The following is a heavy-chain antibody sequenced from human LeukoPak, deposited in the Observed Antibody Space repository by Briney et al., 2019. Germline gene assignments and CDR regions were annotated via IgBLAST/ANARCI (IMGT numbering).Heavy chain of an antibody. Sequence: GGSLRLSCEASGFTFSNHWMHWVCHAPGKGLVWVSVISKDGSTSIYADSVRGRLTISRDNAKNTLYLQMNSLRVEDTSVYYCARDYYMGIVDQWGQGTRVTVSS. J-gene: IGHJ5*02. CDR2: ISKDGSTS. V-gene: IGHV3-74*01. D-gene: IGHD3-22*01. CDR1: GFTFSNHW. CDR3: ARDYYMGIVDQ.